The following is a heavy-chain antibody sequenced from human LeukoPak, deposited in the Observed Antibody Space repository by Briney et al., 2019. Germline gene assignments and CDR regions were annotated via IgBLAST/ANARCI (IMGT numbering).Heavy chain of an antibody. CDR1: GYTFTNYG. J-gene: IGHJ6*03. Sequence: ASVKVSCEASGYTFTNYGINWVRQAPGQGLEWMGWISAYNGNVNYAQNLQDRVTMTTDTSTSTAHMELRSLTSDDTAVYYCARVGSWYGWDYYYYMDVWGKGTTVTVSS. V-gene: IGHV1-18*01. D-gene: IGHD6-13*01. CDR3: ARVGSWYGWDYYYYMDV. CDR2: ISAYNGNV.